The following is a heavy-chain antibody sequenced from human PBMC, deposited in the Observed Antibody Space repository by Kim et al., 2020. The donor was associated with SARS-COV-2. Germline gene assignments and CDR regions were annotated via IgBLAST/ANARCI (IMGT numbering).Heavy chain of an antibody. CDR1: GGSISSSNW. V-gene: IGHV4-4*02. CDR2: IYHSGST. D-gene: IGHD4-17*01. CDR3: ARKGYGDYGDDFDY. Sequence: SETLSLTCAVSGGSISSSNWWSWVRQPPGKGLEWIGEIYHSGSTNYNPSLKSRVTISVDKSKNQFSLKLSSVTAADTAVYYCARKGYGDYGDDFDYWGQGTLVTVSS. J-gene: IGHJ4*02.